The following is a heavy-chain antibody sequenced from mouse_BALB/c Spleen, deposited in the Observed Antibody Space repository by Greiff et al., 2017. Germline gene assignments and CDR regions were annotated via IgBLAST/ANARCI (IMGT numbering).Heavy chain of an antibody. D-gene: IGHD2-12*01. CDR1: GYSFTGYY. CDR3: AEMAYYKDY. CDR2: IYPYNGFS. V-gene: IGHV1-31*01. Sequence: EVKLVESRPELVKPGASVKISCKASGYSFTGYYMHWVKQSHGKSLEWIGYIYPYNGFSSYNQKFKGKATLTVDKSSSTAYMELRSLTSEDSAVYYCAEMAYYKDYWGQGTTLTVSS. J-gene: IGHJ2*01.